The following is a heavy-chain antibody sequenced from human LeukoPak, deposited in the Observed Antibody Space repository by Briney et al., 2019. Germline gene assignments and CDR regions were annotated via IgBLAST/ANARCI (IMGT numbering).Heavy chain of an antibody. CDR1: GFTVSGKH. CDR2: IVGSSSYT. V-gene: IGHV3-11*06. J-gene: IGHJ4*02. CDR3: ARAEGSGSSFDY. Sequence: PGGSLRLSCAVSGFTVSGKHMSWVRQAPGKGLEWVAYIVGSSSYTNYADSVRGRFPVSRDNAKNSLYLQMNSLRVEDTAVYYCARAEGSGSSFDYWGQGTLVTVSS. D-gene: IGHD3-10*01.